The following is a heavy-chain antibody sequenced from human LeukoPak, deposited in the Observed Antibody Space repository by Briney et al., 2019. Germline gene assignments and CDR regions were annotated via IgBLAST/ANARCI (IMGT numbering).Heavy chain of an antibody. D-gene: IGHD3-3*01. CDR1: GFTFSDYY. V-gene: IGHV3-11*04. CDR2: ISSSGSTI. CDR3: AKDEYYDFWSGYSFYYYYGMDV. Sequence: GGSLRLSCAASGFTFSDYYMSWIRQAPGKGLEWVSYISSSGSTIYYADSVKGRFTISRDNSKNTLYLQMNSLRAEDTAVYYCAKDEYYDFWSGYSFYYYYGMDVWGQGTTVTVSS. J-gene: IGHJ6*02.